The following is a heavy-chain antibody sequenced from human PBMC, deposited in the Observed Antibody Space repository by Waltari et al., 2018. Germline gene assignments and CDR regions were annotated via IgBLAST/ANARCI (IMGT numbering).Heavy chain of an antibody. J-gene: IGHJ4*02. CDR2: ISWNSGSI. D-gene: IGHD3-22*01. CDR1: GFTFDDYA. CDR3: AKDNRAVVTLFDY. V-gene: IGHV3-9*01. Sequence: EVQLVESGGGLVQPGRSLRLSCAASGFTFDDYAMPWVRQAPGKGLEWVSGISWNSGSIGYADSVKGRFTISRDNAKNSLYLQMNSLRAEDTALYYCAKDNRAVVTLFDYWGQGTLVTVSS.